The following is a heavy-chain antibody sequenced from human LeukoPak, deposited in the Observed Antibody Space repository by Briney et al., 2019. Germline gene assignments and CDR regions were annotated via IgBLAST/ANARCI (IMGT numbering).Heavy chain of an antibody. V-gene: IGHV1-8*02. J-gene: IGHJ3*02. D-gene: IGHD2-15*01. CDR1: GGTFSSYA. CDR2: MNPNSGNT. Sequence: ASVKVSCKASGGTFSSYAISWVRQAPGQGLEWMGWMNPNSGNTGYAQKFQGRVTMTRNTSISTAYMELSSLRSEDTAVYYCARGGREVVAGDAFDIWGQGTMVTVSS. CDR3: ARGGREVVAGDAFDI.